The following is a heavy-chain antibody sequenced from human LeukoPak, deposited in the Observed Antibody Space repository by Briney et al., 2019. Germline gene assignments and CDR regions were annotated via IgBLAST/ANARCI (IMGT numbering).Heavy chain of an antibody. CDR1: GGTFSSYA. D-gene: IGHD3-9*01. CDR2: IIPILGIA. CDR3: ALILTGSWFDP. V-gene: IGHV1-69*04. Sequence: EASVEVSCKASGGTFSSYAISWVRQAPGQGLEWMGRIIPILGIANYAQKFQGRVTITADKSTSTAYMELSSLRSEDTAVYYCALILTGSWFDPWGQGTLVTVSS. J-gene: IGHJ5*02.